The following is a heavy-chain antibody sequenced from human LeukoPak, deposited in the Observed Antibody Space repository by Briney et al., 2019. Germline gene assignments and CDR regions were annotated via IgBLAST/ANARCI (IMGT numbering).Heavy chain of an antibody. Sequence: ESLRISCTGSGYSFTSYWVGWVRQMPGKGLEWIGIIYPGDSDTRYSPSFQGQVTISADKSISTTYLQWSSLKASDTAMYYCARRPRIGPFDYWGQGTLATVSS. CDR3: ARRPRIGPFDY. J-gene: IGHJ4*02. V-gene: IGHV5-51*01. CDR1: GYSFTSYW. CDR2: IYPGDSDT.